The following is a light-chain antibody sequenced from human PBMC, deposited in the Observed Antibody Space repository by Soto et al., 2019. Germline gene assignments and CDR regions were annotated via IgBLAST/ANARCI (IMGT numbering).Light chain of an antibody. Sequence: IPMTQSPSSLSASLGDRVTITCRAGHFVGSFLNWYQQKTGEAPKLLVYGATSRKSGVPTRFRGSGSGTDFTLTISGLQPEDFATYYCQQTYETPRTFGQGTKV. J-gene: IGKJ1*01. CDR1: HFVGSF. CDR2: GAT. CDR3: QQTYETPRT. V-gene: IGKV1-39*01.